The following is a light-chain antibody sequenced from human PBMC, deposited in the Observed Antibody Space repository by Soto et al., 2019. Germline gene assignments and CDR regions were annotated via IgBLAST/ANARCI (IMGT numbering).Light chain of an antibody. CDR3: QQSYSTPIT. CDR1: QSIANY. Sequence: DIQMTQSPSSLSASVGARAPITCRASQSIANYLNWYQQKPGKAPKLPIHAASNLQSGVPSRFSGRGSGADFTLTINSLQPEDFAAYYCQQSYSTPITFGQGTRLE. CDR2: AAS. V-gene: IGKV1-39*01. J-gene: IGKJ5*01.